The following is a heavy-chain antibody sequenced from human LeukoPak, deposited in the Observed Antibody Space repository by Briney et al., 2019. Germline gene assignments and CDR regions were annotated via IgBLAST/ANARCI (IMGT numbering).Heavy chain of an antibody. D-gene: IGHD3/OR15-3a*01. CDR3: VRFAYGSDFFPGHY. J-gene: IGHJ4*02. Sequence: PGESLKISCKGSGYIFANYWIGWVRQMPGKGLEWMGIVYPGDSATRYSPSFQGQVTILADRSITTAYLQWSSVKASDTAMYYCVRFAYGSDFFPGHYWGQGTRVTVSS. CDR2: VYPGDSAT. V-gene: IGHV5-51*01. CDR1: GYIFANYW.